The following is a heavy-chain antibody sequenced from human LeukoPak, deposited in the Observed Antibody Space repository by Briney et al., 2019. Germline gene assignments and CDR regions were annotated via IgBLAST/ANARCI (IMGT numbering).Heavy chain of an antibody. D-gene: IGHD3-10*01. V-gene: IGHV3-23*01. CDR1: GFTFSAYA. CDR3: AKFSGIWHYFPMDV. CDR2: ISVSGAST. J-gene: IGHJ6*02. Sequence: GGSLRLSCGASGFTFSAYAMSWVRQAPGKGLEWVSAISVSGASTYYADSVKGRFTISREHSTNTVYLQMSSLRADDTAVYYCAKFSGIWHYFPMDVWGQGTTVTVSS.